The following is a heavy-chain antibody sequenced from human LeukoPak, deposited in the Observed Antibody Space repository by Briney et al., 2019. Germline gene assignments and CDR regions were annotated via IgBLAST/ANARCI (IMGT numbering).Heavy chain of an antibody. CDR2: ISYDGSNK. Sequence: GGSLRLSCAASGFTFSSYAMHWVRQAPGKGLEWVAVISYDGSNKYYADSVKGRFTISRDNSKNTLYLQMNRLRAEDTAVYYCAREGGGGIVGAYSDYWGQGTLVTVSS. CDR1: GFTFSSYA. J-gene: IGHJ4*02. CDR3: AREGGGGIVGAYSDY. D-gene: IGHD1-26*01. V-gene: IGHV3-30-3*01.